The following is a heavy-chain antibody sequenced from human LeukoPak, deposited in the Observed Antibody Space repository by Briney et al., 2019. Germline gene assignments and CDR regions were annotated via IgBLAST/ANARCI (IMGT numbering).Heavy chain of an antibody. D-gene: IGHD3-22*01. CDR2: INPNSGGT. Sequence: ASVKVSCKASGYTFTGYYMHWVRQAPGQGLEWMGWINPNSGGTNYAQKFQGRVTMTRDTSISTAYMELSRLRSDDTAVYYCASTSYYDSSGYFDYWGQGTLVTVSS. J-gene: IGHJ4*02. V-gene: IGHV1-2*02. CDR1: GYTFTGYY. CDR3: ASTSYYDSSGYFDY.